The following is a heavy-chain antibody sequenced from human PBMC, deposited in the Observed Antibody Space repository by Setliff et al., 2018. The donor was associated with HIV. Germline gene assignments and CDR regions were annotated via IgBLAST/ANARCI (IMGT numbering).Heavy chain of an antibody. D-gene: IGHD4-17*01. CDR1: GYTLTNYH. J-gene: IGHJ4*02. CDR2: INPSGGIT. Sequence: ASVKVSCKAAGYTLTNYHMHWVRQAPGQGLEWMGVINPSGGITTSAQKFLGRVTMTKDTSTSTVYMEVSNLKPEDTAVYYCASAPLTTVTTGPRYYLDSWGQGTLVTVSS. V-gene: IGHV1-46*01. CDR3: ASAPLTTVTTGPRYYLDS.